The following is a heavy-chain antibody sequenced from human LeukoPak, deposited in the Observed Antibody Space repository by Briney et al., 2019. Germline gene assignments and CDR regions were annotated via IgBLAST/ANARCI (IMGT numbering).Heavy chain of an antibody. D-gene: IGHD3-22*01. CDR1: GSTFGSYG. J-gene: IGHJ1*01. CDR3: AIMHGYYDGSGYWVQ. Sequence: GGSLRLSCAASGSTFGSYGMSWVRQAPGKGLEWVSFITPNADRTSYADSVEGRLTISRDNPRNTLYMQMNSLRDEDTALYYCAIMHGYYDGSGYWVQWGQGTLVTVSS. CDR2: ITPNADRT. V-gene: IGHV3-23*01.